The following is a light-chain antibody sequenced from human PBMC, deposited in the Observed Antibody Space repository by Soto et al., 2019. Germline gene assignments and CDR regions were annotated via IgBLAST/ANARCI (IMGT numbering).Light chain of an antibody. V-gene: IGKV1-5*01. J-gene: IGKJ5*01. Sequence: DIQMTQSPSTLSASVGDRVVITCRASRSISKWLAWYQQKPGRAPNFLIYDASTLESGVPSRFSGSGSGTEFTLTISSLQSEDFAVYYCQQYNNWPTFGQGTRLEIK. CDR2: DAS. CDR1: RSISKW. CDR3: QQYNNWPT.